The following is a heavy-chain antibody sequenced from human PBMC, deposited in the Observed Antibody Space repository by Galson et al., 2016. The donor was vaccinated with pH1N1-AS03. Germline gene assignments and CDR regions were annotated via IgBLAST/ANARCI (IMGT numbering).Heavy chain of an antibody. CDR1: GYTFTSYA. CDR3: ARGRGSGYDLFDYYYGMDV. CDR2: INAGNGNA. J-gene: IGHJ6*02. V-gene: IGHV1-3*01. D-gene: IGHD5-12*01. Sequence: SVKVSCKASGYTFTSYAMHWVRQAPGQRLEWMGWINAGNGNAKYSQKLQGRVTITRDTSASTAYMELSSLGSEDTAVYYCARGRGSGYDLFDYYYGMDVWGQGTTVTVSS.